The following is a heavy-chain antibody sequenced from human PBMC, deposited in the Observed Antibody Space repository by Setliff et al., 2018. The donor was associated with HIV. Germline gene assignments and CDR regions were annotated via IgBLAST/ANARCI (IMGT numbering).Heavy chain of an antibody. Sequence: PSETLSLTCTVSGGSISGHYWSWIRQPPGKGLEWIGYIYTSGSTNYNPSLKSRVTISVDTSKNQFSLKLSSVTAADTAVYYCARGLSFYDPGGFDYWGQGTLVTVSS. J-gene: IGHJ4*02. D-gene: IGHD3-22*01. CDR2: IYTSGST. V-gene: IGHV4-4*09. CDR3: ARGLSFYDPGGFDY. CDR1: GGSISGHY.